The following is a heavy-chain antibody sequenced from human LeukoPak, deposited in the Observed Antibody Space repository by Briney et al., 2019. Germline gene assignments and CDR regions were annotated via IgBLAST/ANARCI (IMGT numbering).Heavy chain of an antibody. D-gene: IGHD2-8*01. V-gene: IGHV4-59*01. Sequence: PSETLSLTCTVSGGSISSYYWSWIRQPPGKGLEWIGYIYYSGSTNYNPSLKSRVTISVDTSKNQFSLKLSSVTAADTAVYYCARRWSGMDVWGQGTTVTVSS. CDR1: GGSISSYY. CDR3: ARRWSGMDV. J-gene: IGHJ6*02. CDR2: IYYSGST.